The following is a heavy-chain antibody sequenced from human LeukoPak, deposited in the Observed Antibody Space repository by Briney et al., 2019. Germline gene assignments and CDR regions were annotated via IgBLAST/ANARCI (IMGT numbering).Heavy chain of an antibody. CDR2: ISGSGGST. V-gene: IGHV3-23*01. Sequence: GGSQRLSCAASGFTFSSYAMSWVRQAPGKGLEWVSAISGSGGSTYYADSVKGRFTISRDNSKNTLYLQMNSLRAEDTAVYYCAKVIFIAVAGTDPDAFDIWGQGTMVTVSS. J-gene: IGHJ3*02. D-gene: IGHD6-19*01. CDR3: AKVIFIAVAGTDPDAFDI. CDR1: GFTFSSYA.